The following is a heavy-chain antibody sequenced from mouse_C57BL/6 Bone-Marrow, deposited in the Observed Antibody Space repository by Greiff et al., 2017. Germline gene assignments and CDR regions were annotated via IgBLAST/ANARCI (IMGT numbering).Heavy chain of an antibody. V-gene: IGHV5-12*01. D-gene: IGHD2-3*01. CDR3: ARRPGGYYAWFAY. J-gene: IGHJ3*01. CDR2: ISNGGGST. Sequence: DVKLVESGGGLVQPGGSLKLSCAASGFTFSDYYMYWVRQTPEKRLEWVAYISNGGGSTYYPDTVKGRFTISRDNAKSTLYLQMSRLKSEDTAMYYCARRPGGYYAWFAYWGQGTLVTVSA. CDR1: GFTFSDYY.